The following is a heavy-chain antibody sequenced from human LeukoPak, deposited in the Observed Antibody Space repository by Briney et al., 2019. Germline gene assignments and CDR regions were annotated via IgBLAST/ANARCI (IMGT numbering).Heavy chain of an antibody. Sequence: GGSLRLSCAASGFTFNIYPMHWVRQAPGEGPEWVAVTLYDGSSTDYADSVKGRFTMSRDNAKNTLYLQMNSLRPEDTGIYYCARGNVAVARNLIDSWGQGTLVTVSS. CDR2: TLYDGSST. CDR1: GFTFNIYP. CDR3: ARGNVAVARNLIDS. D-gene: IGHD6-19*01. V-gene: IGHV3-30*04. J-gene: IGHJ5*01.